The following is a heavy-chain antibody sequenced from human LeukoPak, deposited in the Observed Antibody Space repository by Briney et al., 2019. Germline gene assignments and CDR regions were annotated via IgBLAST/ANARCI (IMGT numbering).Heavy chain of an antibody. CDR2: IYYSGST. CDR1: GGSISSYY. V-gene: IGHV4-59*01. Sequence: PSQTLSLTCTVSGGSISSYYWSWIRQPPGKGLEWIGYIYYSGSTNYNPSLKSRVTISVDTSKNQFSLKLSSVTAADTAVYYCARVIRLVVTDDDAFDIWGQGTMVTVSS. D-gene: IGHD3-22*01. CDR3: ARVIRLVVTDDDAFDI. J-gene: IGHJ3*02.